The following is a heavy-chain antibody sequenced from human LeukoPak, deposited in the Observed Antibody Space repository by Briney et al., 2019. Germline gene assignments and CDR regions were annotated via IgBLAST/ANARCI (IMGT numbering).Heavy chain of an antibody. Sequence: GGSLRLYCAASGFTFSSYGMHWVRQAPGKGLEWVAVIWYDGSNKYYADSVKGRFTISRDNSKNTLYLQMNSLRAEDTAVYYCARDVGDGYNSAYFDYWGQGTLVTVSS. J-gene: IGHJ4*02. CDR3: ARDVGDGYNSAYFDY. V-gene: IGHV3-33*01. CDR2: IWYDGSNK. D-gene: IGHD5-24*01. CDR1: GFTFSSYG.